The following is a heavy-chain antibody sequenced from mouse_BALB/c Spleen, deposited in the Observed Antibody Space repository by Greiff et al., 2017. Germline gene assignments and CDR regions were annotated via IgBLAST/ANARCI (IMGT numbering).Heavy chain of an antibody. V-gene: IGHV5-17*02. CDR3: ARDLAPYFDY. J-gene: IGHJ2*01. Sequence: EVMLVESGGGLVQPGGSRKLSCAASGFTFSSFGMHWVRQAPEKGLEWVAYISSGSSTIYYADTVKGRFTISRDNPRNTQFLQMTSLRSEDTAMYYCARDLAPYFDYWGQGTTLTVSS. CDR1: GFTFSSFG. CDR2: ISSGSSTI.